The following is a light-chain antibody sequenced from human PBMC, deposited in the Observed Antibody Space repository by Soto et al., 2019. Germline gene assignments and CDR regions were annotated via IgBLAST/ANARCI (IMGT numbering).Light chain of an antibody. Sequence: QSVLTQPPSASGFPGQSVTISCTGTGSDVGRYNYVSWYQHDPGKAPKLIIYEVNKRPSEVPDRFSGSKSANTASLTVSGLQAEDEADYYCSSFAGSNTFVFGTGTKVTVL. CDR1: GSDVGRYNY. CDR2: EVN. CDR3: SSFAGSNTFV. V-gene: IGLV2-8*01. J-gene: IGLJ1*01.